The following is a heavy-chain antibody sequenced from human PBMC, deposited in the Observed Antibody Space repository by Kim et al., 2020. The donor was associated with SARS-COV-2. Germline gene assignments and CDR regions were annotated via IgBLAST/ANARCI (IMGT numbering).Heavy chain of an antibody. D-gene: IGHD2-21*02. CDR2: GSI. V-gene: IGHV3-9*01. J-gene: IGHJ4*02. Sequence: GSIGYADSVKGRFTISRDNDKNSLYLQMNSLRAEDTALYYCAKVGGDTLDYWGQGTLVTVSS. CDR3: AKVGGDTLDY.